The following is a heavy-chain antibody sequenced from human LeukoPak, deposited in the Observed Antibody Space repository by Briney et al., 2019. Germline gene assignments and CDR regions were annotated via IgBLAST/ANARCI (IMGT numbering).Heavy chain of an antibody. J-gene: IGHJ6*03. CDR1: GYTFTSYA. D-gene: IGHD3-10*01. CDR2: ISAYNGNT. Sequence: ASVKVSCKASGYTFTSYAMNWVRQAPGQGLEWMGWISAYNGNTNYAQKLQGRVTMTRDTSISTIYMELSRLISDDTAVYYCAREFGGLMDVWGKGTTVTVSS. V-gene: IGHV1-18*01. CDR3: AREFGGLMDV.